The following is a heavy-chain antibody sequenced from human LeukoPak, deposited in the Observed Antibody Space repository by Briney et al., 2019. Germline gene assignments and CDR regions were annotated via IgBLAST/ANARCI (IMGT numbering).Heavy chain of an antibody. D-gene: IGHD2-21*02. CDR1: GFTFSSYR. CDR2: ISSSSSYI. V-gene: IGHV3-21*01. J-gene: IGHJ6*02. CDR3: ARGSVVTAIPGYYYGMDV. Sequence: AGGSLRLSCAASGFTFSSYRMNWVRQAPGKGLEWVSSISSSSSYIYYADSVKGRFTISRDNAKNSLYLQMNSLRAEDTAVYYCARGSVVTAIPGYYYGMDVWGQGTTVTVSS.